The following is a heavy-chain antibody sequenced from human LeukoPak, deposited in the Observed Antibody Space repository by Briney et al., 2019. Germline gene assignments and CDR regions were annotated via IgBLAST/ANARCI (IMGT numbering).Heavy chain of an antibody. CDR2: IYYSGSR. J-gene: IGHJ4*02. D-gene: IGHD1-26*01. V-gene: IGHV4-59*01. CDR3: ARDLSGIYPHRRFDY. CDR1: GDSISSYY. Sequence: ADTLSLTCTVSGDSISSYYWSWIRQPPGKGLEWIGYIYYSGSRNYNHSLKSRVTISLDTSKNQFSPQLSSVTAADTAVYYCARDLSGIYPHRRFDYWGQGTLVTVSS.